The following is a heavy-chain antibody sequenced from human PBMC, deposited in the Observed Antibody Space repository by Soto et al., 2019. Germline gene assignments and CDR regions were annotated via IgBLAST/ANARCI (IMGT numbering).Heavy chain of an antibody. J-gene: IGHJ4*02. D-gene: IGHD6-13*01. Sequence: EVQLLESGGGLVQPGGSLRLSCAASGFTFSSYAMSWVRQAPGKGLEWVSAISGSGGSTYYADSVKGRFTISRDNPKNTLYLQMHSLRAEDTAVYYCAKENGYSSSWFEFDYWGQGTLVTVSS. V-gene: IGHV3-23*01. CDR3: AKENGYSSSWFEFDY. CDR2: ISGSGGST. CDR1: GFTFSSYA.